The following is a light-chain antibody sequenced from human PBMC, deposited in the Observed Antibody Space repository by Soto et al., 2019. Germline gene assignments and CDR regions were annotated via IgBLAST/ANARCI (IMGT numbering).Light chain of an antibody. Sequence: EIVLTQSPATLSLSPGERAALSCGASQSVNNNFFAWYQQIPGQAPRLLIYGASSRASGIPARFSGSGSGTDFTLTISRLAPEDFAVYYCQQYGDSPYTFGQGTKLQIK. J-gene: IGKJ2*01. CDR1: QSVNNNF. CDR3: QQYGDSPYT. V-gene: IGKV3-20*01. CDR2: GAS.